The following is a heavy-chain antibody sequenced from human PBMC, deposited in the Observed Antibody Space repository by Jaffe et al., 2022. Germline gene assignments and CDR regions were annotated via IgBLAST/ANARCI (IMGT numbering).Heavy chain of an antibody. CDR1: GDSVSSGSSY. CDR3: ARRASSSGWGYDS. Sequence: QVQLQESGPGLVKASETLSLTCSVSGDSVSSGSSYWGWIRQPPGKGLEWIGSIYYSGSAYYDPSLTSRVTISVATSKTQFFLNLRSVTAADTAVYYCARRASSSGWGYDSWGQGILVTVSS. CDR2: IYYSGSA. J-gene: IGHJ4*02. D-gene: IGHD6-19*01. V-gene: IGHV4-39*01.